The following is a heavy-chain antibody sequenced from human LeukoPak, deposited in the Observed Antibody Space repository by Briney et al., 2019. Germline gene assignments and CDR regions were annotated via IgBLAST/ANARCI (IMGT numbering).Heavy chain of an antibody. J-gene: IGHJ4*02. CDR2: ISYDGSNK. D-gene: IGHD2-15*01. V-gene: IGHV3-30-3*01. CDR3: AKDQIVGYCSGGSCYPVDY. Sequence: GRSLRLSCAASGFTFSSYALHWVRQAPGKGLEWVAVISYDGSNKYYADSVKGQFTISRDNSRNTVYLQMNSLRAEDTAVYYCAKDQIVGYCSGGSCYPVDYWGQGTLVTVSS. CDR1: GFTFSSYA.